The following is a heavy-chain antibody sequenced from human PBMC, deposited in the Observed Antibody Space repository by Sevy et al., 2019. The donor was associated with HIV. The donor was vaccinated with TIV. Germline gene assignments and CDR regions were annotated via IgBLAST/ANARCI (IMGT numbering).Heavy chain of an antibody. CDR2: IFSSGST. J-gene: IGHJ4*02. CDR1: GFTVNDKY. D-gene: IGHD6-19*01. V-gene: IGHV3-66*02. CDR3: VSLFLSYRSGWSYFDY. Sequence: GGSLRLSCAISGFTVNDKYIIWVRQAPGKGLEWVSVIFSSGSTYYADSAKGRFTISRGNSKNTVDLQMNSVRAEDTAVYYCVSLFLSYRSGWSYFDYWGQGTLVTVSS.